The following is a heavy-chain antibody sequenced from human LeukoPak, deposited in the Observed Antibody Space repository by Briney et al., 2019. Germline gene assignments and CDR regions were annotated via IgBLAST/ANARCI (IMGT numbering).Heavy chain of an antibody. Sequence: ASVKVSCKASGYTFTGYYMHWVRQAPGQGLEWMGWINPNSGGTNYAQKFQGRVTMTEDTSTDTAYMELSSLRSEDTAVYYCATGGDYVHFDYWGQGTLVTVSS. CDR3: ATGGDYVHFDY. CDR2: INPNSGGT. J-gene: IGHJ4*02. V-gene: IGHV1-2*02. CDR1: GYTFTGYY. D-gene: IGHD2-21*02.